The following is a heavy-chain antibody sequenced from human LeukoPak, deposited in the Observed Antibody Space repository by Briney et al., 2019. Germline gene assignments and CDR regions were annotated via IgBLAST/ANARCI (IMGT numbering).Heavy chain of an antibody. CDR2: ISYDGSNK. D-gene: IGHD2-2*01. V-gene: IGHV3-30*03. CDR1: GFTFSSFA. CDR3: ARGDCSSTSCSPAGFDP. J-gene: IGHJ5*02. Sequence: GGSLRLSCAASGFTFSSFAMHWVRQAPGKGLEWVTVISYDGSNKYYADSVKGRFTISRDNSENTLYLQMNSLRAEDTAVYYCARGDCSSTSCSPAGFDPWGQGTLVTVSS.